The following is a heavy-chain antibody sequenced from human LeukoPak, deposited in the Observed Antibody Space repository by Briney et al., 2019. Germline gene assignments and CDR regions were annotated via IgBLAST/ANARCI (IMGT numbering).Heavy chain of an antibody. J-gene: IGHJ4*02. CDR2: ISFSGGST. CDR3: AKSRAIVVVVAATPLDY. Sequence: PGGSLRLSRAASGFTFSSYAMSWVRQAPGKGLEWVSAISFSGGSTYYADSVKGRYTISRDNSKNTLYLQMNSLRAEDTAVYYCAKSRAIVVVVAATPLDYWGQGTLVTVSS. D-gene: IGHD2-15*01. CDR1: GFTFSSYA. V-gene: IGHV3-23*01.